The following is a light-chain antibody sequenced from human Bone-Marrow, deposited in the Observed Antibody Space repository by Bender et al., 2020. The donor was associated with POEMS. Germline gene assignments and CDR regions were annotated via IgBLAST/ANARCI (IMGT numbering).Light chain of an antibody. Sequence: QSALTQPASVSGSPGQSITISCTATSSDVGSYNLVSWYQQNPGKAPKLIIYEVTKRPSGVSNRFSGSKSGNTASLTISGLQADDESDYYCCSYAGSATWVFGAGTKLTVL. V-gene: IGLV2-23*02. CDR1: SSDVGSYNL. J-gene: IGLJ3*02. CDR3: CSYAGSATWV. CDR2: EVT.